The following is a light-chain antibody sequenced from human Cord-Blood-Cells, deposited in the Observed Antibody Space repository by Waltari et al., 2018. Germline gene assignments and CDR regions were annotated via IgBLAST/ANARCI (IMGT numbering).Light chain of an antibody. Sequence: DIVMTQSPDSLAVSLGERATINCKSSQSVLYSSNNKNYLAWYQQKPGQPPKLLIYWASTRESGVPDRFSGSGSGTDFTLTISSLQAEDVAVYYCQQYYSTPRDGAGITFGPGTKVDIK. V-gene: IGKV4-1*01. J-gene: IGKJ3*01. CDR1: QSVLYSSNNKNY. CDR2: WAS. CDR3: QQYYSTPRDGAGIT.